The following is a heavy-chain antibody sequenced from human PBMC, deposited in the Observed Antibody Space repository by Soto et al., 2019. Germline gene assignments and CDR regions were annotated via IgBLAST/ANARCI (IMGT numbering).Heavy chain of an antibody. Sequence: QVQLQQWGAGLLKPSETLSLTCAVYGGSFSGYYWSWIRQPPGKGLEWIGEINHSGSTNYNPSLKSRVTISVDTSKNPFSLKLSSVTAADTAVYYCARSYDSSGYPNWFDPWGQGTLVTVSS. V-gene: IGHV4-34*01. CDR2: INHSGST. CDR1: GGSFSGYY. D-gene: IGHD3-22*01. J-gene: IGHJ5*02. CDR3: ARSYDSSGYPNWFDP.